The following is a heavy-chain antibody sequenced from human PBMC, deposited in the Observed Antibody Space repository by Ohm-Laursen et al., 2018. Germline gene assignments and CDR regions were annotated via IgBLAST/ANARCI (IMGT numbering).Heavy chain of an antibody. CDR3: ARFRGATTSAHYFDY. J-gene: IGHJ4*02. CDR1: GGTFSSYA. D-gene: IGHD1-26*01. V-gene: IGHV1-69*13. CDR2: IIPIFGTA. Sequence: GASVKVSCKTSGGTFSSYAISWVRQAPGQGLEWMGGIIPIFGTANYAQKFQGRVTITADESTSTAYMELSSLRSEDTAVYYCARFRGATTSAHYFDYWGQGTLVTVSS.